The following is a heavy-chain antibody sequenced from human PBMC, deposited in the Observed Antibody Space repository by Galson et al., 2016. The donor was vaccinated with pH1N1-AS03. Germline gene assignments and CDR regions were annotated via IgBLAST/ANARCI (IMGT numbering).Heavy chain of an antibody. J-gene: IGHJ4*02. V-gene: IGHV4-39*07. Sequence: WGWIRQPPGKGLEWIGSICYSVTTYYNPSLKSRLTISVETSKNQFSLKLSSVTAADTAVYFCARDHSHSRGYYVSWGPGTSVTVSS. D-gene: IGHD3-22*01. CDR3: ARDHSHSRGYYVS. CDR2: ICYSVTT.